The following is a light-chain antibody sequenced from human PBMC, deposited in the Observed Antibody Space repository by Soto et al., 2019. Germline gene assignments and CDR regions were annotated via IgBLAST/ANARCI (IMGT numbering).Light chain of an antibody. J-gene: IGLJ2*01. Sequence: QSVLTQPASVSGSPGQSISLSCTGISSDVGGYNYVSWYQQYPGKAPKLMIYDVSNRPSGVSNRFSGSKSGNTASLTISGLQAEDEADYYCSSYTSSSTRVFGGGTKLTVL. V-gene: IGLV2-14*01. CDR1: SSDVGGYNY. CDR2: DVS. CDR3: SSYTSSSTRV.